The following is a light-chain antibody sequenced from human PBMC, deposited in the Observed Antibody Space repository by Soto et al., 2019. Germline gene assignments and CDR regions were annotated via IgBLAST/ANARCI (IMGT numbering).Light chain of an antibody. V-gene: IGKV3-15*01. CDR3: QQYNNWPRT. Sequence: EIVMTQSPATLSVSPGERATLSCRASQSVSSDLAWYHQKPGQAPRLLIYGASTRATGIPARFSGSGSGTEFTLTISSLQSEDSAVYYCQQYNNWPRTFGQGTKVDIK. CDR2: GAS. J-gene: IGKJ1*01. CDR1: QSVSSD.